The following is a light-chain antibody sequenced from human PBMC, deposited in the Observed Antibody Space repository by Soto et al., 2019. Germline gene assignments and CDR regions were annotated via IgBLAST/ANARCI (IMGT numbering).Light chain of an antibody. V-gene: IGLV2-14*01. J-gene: IGLJ1*01. Sequence: QSALTQPASVSGSPGQSITISCTGTSSDVGGYNYVSWYQQHPGKAPKLMIYDVINRPSGVSKRFSGSKSGNTASLTISGLQAEDEADYYCSSYTSSSTLLYVFGTGTKVTVL. CDR1: SSDVGGYNY. CDR3: SSYTSSSTLLYV. CDR2: DVI.